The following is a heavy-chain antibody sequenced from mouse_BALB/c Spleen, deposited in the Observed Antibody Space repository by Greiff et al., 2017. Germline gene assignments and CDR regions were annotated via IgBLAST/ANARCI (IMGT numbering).Heavy chain of an antibody. CDR1: GFTFTVYY. J-gene: IGHJ3*01. CDR2: IRNKANGYTT. D-gene: IGHD1-1*01. CDR3: ARDYYGSSSWFAY. V-gene: IGHV7-3*02. Sequence: EVQLVESGGGLVQPGGSLRLSCATSGFTFTVYYMSWVRQPPGKALEWLGFIRNKANGYTTEYSASVKGRFTISRDNSQRILYLQMNTLRAEDSATYYCARDYYGSSSWFAYWGQGTLVTVSA.